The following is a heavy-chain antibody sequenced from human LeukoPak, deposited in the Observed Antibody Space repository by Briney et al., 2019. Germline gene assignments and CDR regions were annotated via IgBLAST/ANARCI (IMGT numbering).Heavy chain of an antibody. CDR1: GGSISNYY. CDR3: ARVGPRVRSY. V-gene: IGHV4-59*01. Sequence: SETLSLTCTVSGGSISNYYWYWMRQPPGKGLEWVAYTYYSGNAKYNPSLKSRVSISVDTSKNQFSLKLNSVTAADTAVYYCARVGPRVRSYWGQGTLVTVSS. D-gene: IGHD3-10*01. CDR2: TYYSGNA. J-gene: IGHJ4*02.